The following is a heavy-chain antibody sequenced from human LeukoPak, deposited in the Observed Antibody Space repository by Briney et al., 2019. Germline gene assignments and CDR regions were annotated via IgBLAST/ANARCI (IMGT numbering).Heavy chain of an antibody. J-gene: IGHJ4*02. CDR1: GGSFSGYY. CDR2: INPSGST. Sequence: SETLSPTCAVYGGSFSGYYWSWIRQPPGKGLEWIGEINPSGSTNYNPSLKSRVTISVDTSKNQFSLKLSSVTAADTAVYYCVDSSGWYSGHDYWGQGTLVTVSS. V-gene: IGHV4-34*01. CDR3: VDSSGWYSGHDY. D-gene: IGHD6-19*01.